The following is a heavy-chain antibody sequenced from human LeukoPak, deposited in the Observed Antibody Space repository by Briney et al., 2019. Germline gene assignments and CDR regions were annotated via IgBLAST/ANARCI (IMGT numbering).Heavy chain of an antibody. CDR3: ARIPRAIIYYFDY. D-gene: IGHD3-10*01. Sequence: GGSLRLSCAASGFTFSSYGMHWVRQAPGQGLEWMGWINPNSGGTNYAQKFQGRVTMTRDTSISTAYMELSRLRSDDTAVYYCARIPRAIIYYFDYWGQGTLVTVSS. J-gene: IGHJ4*02. CDR2: INPNSGGT. CDR1: GFTFSSYG. V-gene: IGHV1-2*02.